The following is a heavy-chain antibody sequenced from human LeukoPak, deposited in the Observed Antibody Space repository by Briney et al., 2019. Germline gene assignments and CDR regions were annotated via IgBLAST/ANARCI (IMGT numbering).Heavy chain of an antibody. Sequence: GGSLRLSCVASGFTFSSYAMNWVRQAPGKGLEWVANIKQDGSEKYYVDSVKGRFTISRDNAKNSLYLQMNSLRAEDTAVYYCASPGSVGDTGMPDYWGQGTLVTVSS. D-gene: IGHD5-18*01. V-gene: IGHV3-7*01. CDR2: IKQDGSEK. CDR3: ASPGSVGDTGMPDY. CDR1: GFTFSSYA. J-gene: IGHJ4*02.